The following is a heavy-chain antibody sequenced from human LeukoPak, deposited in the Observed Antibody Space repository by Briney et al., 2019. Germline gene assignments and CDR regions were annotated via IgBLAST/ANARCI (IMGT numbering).Heavy chain of an antibody. V-gene: IGHV4-34*01. J-gene: IGHJ5*02. D-gene: IGHD4-11*01. Sequence: SETLSLTCAVYGGSFSGYYWSWIRQPPGKGLEWIGEINHSGSTNYNPSLKSRVTISVDTSRNQFSLKLSSVTAADTAVYYCARVMTTVPNFPRGFDPWGQGTLVTVSS. CDR2: INHSGST. CDR3: ARVMTTVPNFPRGFDP. CDR1: GGSFSGYY.